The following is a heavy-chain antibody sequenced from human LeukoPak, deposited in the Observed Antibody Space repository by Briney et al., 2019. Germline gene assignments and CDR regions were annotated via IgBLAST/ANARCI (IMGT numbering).Heavy chain of an antibody. Sequence: PGGSLRLSCAASGFRYSSYEMNWVRQAPGKGLECVSYISSSGSTIYYADSVKGRFTISRDNAKNSLYLQMNNLRAEDTAVYYCARSGSGWGFDYWGQGTLVTVSS. CDR1: GFRYSSYE. CDR3: ARSGSGWGFDY. CDR2: ISSSGSTI. J-gene: IGHJ4*02. D-gene: IGHD6-19*01. V-gene: IGHV3-48*03.